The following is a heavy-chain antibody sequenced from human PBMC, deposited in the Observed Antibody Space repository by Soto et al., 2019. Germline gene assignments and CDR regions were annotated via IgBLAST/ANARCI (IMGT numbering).Heavy chain of an antibody. CDR2: IYYSGST. CDR1: GGSISSSSYY. J-gene: IGHJ4*02. V-gene: IGHV4-39*01. CDR3: AIHPGYGLYYFDY. Sequence: QLQLQESGPGLVKPSETLSLTCTVSGGSISSSSYYWGWIRQPPGKGLEWIGSIYYSGSTYYNPSLKSRVTLSVDTSKSQFSLKLSSVTAADTAVYYCAIHPGYGLYYFDYWGQGTLVTVSS. D-gene: IGHD5-18*01.